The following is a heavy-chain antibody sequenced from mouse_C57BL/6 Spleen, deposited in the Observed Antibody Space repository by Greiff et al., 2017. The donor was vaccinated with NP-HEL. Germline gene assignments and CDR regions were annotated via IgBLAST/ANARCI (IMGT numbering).Heavy chain of an antibody. J-gene: IGHJ1*03. CDR3: ARPRGDGYYWYFDV. CDR2: IDPSDSET. CDR1: GYTFTSYW. V-gene: IGHV1-52*01. Sequence: QVQLQQPGAELVRPGSSVKLSCKASGYTFTSYWMHWVKQRPIQGLEWIGNIDPSDSETHYNQKFKDKATLTVDKSSSTAYMQLSSLTSEDSAVYYCARPRGDGYYWYFDVWGTGTTVTVSS. D-gene: IGHD2-3*01.